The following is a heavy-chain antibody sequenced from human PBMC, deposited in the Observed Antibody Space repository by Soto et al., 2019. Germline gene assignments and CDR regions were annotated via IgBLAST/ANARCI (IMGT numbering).Heavy chain of an antibody. CDR2: MNPNSGNT. CDR3: ARELTSRAVDY. J-gene: IGHJ4*02. Sequence: QVQLVQSGAEVKKPGASVKVSCKASGYTFTSYDINWVRQATGQGLEWMGWMNPNSGNTGYAQRFQXRVTMTTNTSISTAYMELNSLRSEDTAVYYCARELTSRAVDYWGQGTLVTVSS. D-gene: IGHD3-16*01. CDR1: GYTFTSYD. V-gene: IGHV1-8*01.